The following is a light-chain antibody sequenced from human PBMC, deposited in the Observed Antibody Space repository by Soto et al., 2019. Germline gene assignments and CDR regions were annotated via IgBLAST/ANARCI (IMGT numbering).Light chain of an antibody. Sequence: DIVMTQSPDSLAVSLGERATINCKSSQSVLYSSNSKNNLAWYQQKPGQPPKLLIYWASTRESGVPDRFGGSGSGTDFTLTISSLQAEDVAVYYCQQYYSTPWTFGQGTKVEI. CDR1: QSVLYSSNSKNN. V-gene: IGKV4-1*01. CDR3: QQYYSTPWT. J-gene: IGKJ1*01. CDR2: WAS.